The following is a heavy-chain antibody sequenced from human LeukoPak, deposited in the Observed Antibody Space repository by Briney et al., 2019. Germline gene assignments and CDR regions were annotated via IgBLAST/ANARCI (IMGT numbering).Heavy chain of an antibody. Sequence: PGGSLRLSCAASGFTFSSYSMNWVRQAPGKGLEWVSYISSSSSTIYYADSVKGRFTISRDNAKNSLYLQMNSLRAEDTAVYYCARENPVVRGVINYWGQGTLVTVSS. CDR3: ARENPVVRGVINY. J-gene: IGHJ4*02. CDR2: ISSSSSTI. D-gene: IGHD3-10*01. V-gene: IGHV3-48*01. CDR1: GFTFSSYS.